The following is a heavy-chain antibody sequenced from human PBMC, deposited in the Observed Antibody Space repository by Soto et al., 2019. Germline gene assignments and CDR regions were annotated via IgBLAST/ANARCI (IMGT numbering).Heavy chain of an antibody. J-gene: IGHJ4*02. Sequence: QVQLQQWGAGLLKASETLSLTCVVSGGPFSGYFWTWIRQSPGRGLEWIGEISHSGSRNYNPAFQSRVIISVDSSKNHVSLKLSSVTAADSATYFWARGLAYDRPITVAEPFGSWGQGTLGSVSS. CDR1: GGPFSGYF. D-gene: IGHD6-19*01. V-gene: IGHV4-34*02. CDR2: ISHSGSR. CDR3: ARGLAYDRPITVAEPFGS.